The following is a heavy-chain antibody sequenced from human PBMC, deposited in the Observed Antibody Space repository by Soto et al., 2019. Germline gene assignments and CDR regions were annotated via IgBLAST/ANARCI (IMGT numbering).Heavy chain of an antibody. CDR2: ISGSGGST. Sequence: PGGSLRLSCAASGFTFSSYAMSWVRQAPGTGLEWVSAISGSGGSTYYADSVKGRFTISRDNSKNTLYLQMNSLRAEDTAVYYCAKDVRRIVVVVAAKAYFDYWGQGTLATVSS. CDR1: GFTFSSYA. J-gene: IGHJ4*02. CDR3: AKDVRRIVVVVAAKAYFDY. V-gene: IGHV3-23*01. D-gene: IGHD2-15*01.